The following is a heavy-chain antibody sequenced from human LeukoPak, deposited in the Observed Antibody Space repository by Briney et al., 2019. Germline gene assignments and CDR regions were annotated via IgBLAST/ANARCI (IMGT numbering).Heavy chain of an antibody. J-gene: IGHJ3*02. V-gene: IGHV3-30*02. D-gene: IGHD3-10*01. Sequence: GGSLRLSCAASGFTFSSYGMHWVRQAPGKGLEWVAFIRYDGSNKYYADSVKGRFTISRDNAKNSLYLQMNSLRAEDTAVYYCARRHVLLWFGEPPSAFDIWGQGTMVTVSS. CDR1: GFTFSSYG. CDR2: IRYDGSNK. CDR3: ARRHVLLWFGEPPSAFDI.